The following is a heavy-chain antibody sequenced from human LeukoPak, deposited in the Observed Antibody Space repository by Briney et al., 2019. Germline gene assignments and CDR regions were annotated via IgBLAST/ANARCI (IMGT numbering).Heavy chain of an antibody. CDR2: ISNSGSTI. CDR3: AELGITMIGGV. V-gene: IGHV3-11*04. Sequence: GGSLRLSCAASGFTFSDYYMNWIRQAPGKGLEWVSYISNSGSTIYYADSVKGRFTISRDNAKNSVYLQMNSLRAEDTAVYYCAELGITMIGGVWGKGTTVTISS. CDR1: GFTFSDYY. J-gene: IGHJ6*04. D-gene: IGHD3-10*02.